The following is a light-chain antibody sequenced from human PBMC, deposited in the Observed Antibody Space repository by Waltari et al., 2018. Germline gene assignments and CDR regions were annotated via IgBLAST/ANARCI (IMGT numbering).Light chain of an antibody. Sequence: EILMTQPPATLSVPPGEGATLPCRASQSVTSNLAWYQQKPGQAPRLLIYDASTRATDIPPRFSGSGSETEFTLTISSLQSEDFAVYYCQQYEKWPPLTFGGGTKVEI. CDR1: QSVTSN. J-gene: IGKJ4*01. CDR2: DAS. V-gene: IGKV3-15*01. CDR3: QQYEKWPPLT.